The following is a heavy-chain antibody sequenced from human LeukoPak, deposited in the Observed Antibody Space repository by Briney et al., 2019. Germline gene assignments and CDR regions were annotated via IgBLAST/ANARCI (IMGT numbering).Heavy chain of an antibody. Sequence: SETLSLPCTVAGGSISSYYWSWIRQPAGKGLEWVGRSYSSGSTNYNPSLKSRVTISVDTSKNQFSLKLSSVTAADTAVYYCSRGYCSVGSCYTPWGQGTLVTVSS. CDR2: SYSSGST. CDR1: GGSISSYY. J-gene: IGHJ5*02. D-gene: IGHD2-15*01. CDR3: SRGYCSVGSCYTP. V-gene: IGHV4-4*07.